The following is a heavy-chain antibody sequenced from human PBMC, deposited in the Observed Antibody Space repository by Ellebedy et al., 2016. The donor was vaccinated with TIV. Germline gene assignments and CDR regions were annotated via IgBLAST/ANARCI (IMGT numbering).Heavy chain of an antibody. CDR3: VKDPATVYGDYDLDY. J-gene: IGHJ4*02. CDR2: ISSNGGST. V-gene: IGHV3-64D*06. CDR1: GFTFSSYA. D-gene: IGHD4-17*01. Sequence: GESLKISCAASGFTFSSYAMHWVRQAPGKGLEYVSGISSNGGSTYYADSVKGRFTISRDNSKNTLYLQMSSLRAEDTAVYYCVKDPATVYGDYDLDYWGQGTLVTVSS.